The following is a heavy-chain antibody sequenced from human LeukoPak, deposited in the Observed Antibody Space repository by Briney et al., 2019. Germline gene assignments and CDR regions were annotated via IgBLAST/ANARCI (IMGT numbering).Heavy chain of an antibody. CDR1: GFTFSNYW. D-gene: IGHD6-19*01. Sequence: GGSLRLSCAASGFTFSNYWMNRVRQAPGKGLVWVSRVNGDGSATNYADSVKGRFTISRDNAKNTLYLQMNSLRPEDTAVYYCARVMGVAGTSYFDYWGQGTLVTVSS. CDR2: VNGDGSAT. V-gene: IGHV3-74*01. J-gene: IGHJ4*02. CDR3: ARVMGVAGTSYFDY.